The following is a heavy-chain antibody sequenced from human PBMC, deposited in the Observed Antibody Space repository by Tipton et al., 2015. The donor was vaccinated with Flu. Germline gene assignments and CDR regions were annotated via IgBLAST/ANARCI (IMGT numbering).Heavy chain of an antibody. V-gene: IGHV5-10-1*01. CDR2: IDPSDSYT. CDR3: ARLVGSAVAATFGYMDV. CDR1: GYSFTSYW. D-gene: IGHD2-15*01. J-gene: IGHJ6*03. Sequence: QLVQSGAEVKKPGESLRISCKGSGYSFTSYWISWVRQMPGKGLEWMGRIDPSDSYTNYSPSFQGHVTISADKSISTAYLQWSSLKASDTAMYYCARLVGSAVAATFGYMDVWGKGTTVTVSS.